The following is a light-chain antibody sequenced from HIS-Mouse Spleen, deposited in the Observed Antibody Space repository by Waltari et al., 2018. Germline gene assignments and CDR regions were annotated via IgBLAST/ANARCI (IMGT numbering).Light chain of an antibody. V-gene: IGLV2-14*03. Sequence: QSALTQPASVSGSPGQSITTSCTGTSSDVGGYNYVPWYQHHPGKAPKLMIYDVSNRPSGVSNRFSGSKSGNTASLTISGLQAEDEADYYCSSYTSSSTNWVFGGGTKLTVL. J-gene: IGLJ3*02. CDR2: DVS. CDR1: SSDVGGYNY. CDR3: SSYTSSSTNWV.